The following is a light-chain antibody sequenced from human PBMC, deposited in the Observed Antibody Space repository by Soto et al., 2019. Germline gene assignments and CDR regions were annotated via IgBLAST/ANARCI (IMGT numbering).Light chain of an antibody. CDR1: QSVSDK. Sequence: EVLMPQSPDTLYVSPGARFPLSGRASQSVSDKLAWYQQKPGQGNRLLVYRASTRTLGIPARFSGSESGTEFTLTISSLQSEEFAIYYCQQYNTWPITVGQGTRLEIK. CDR3: QQYNTWPIT. CDR2: RAS. J-gene: IGKJ5*01. V-gene: IGKV3-15*01.